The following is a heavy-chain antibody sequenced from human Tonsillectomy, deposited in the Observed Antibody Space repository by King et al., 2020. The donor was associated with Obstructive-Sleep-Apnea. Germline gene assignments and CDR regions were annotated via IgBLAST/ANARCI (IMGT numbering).Heavy chain of an antibody. CDR2: IYYSGST. CDR1: GGSISSSSYY. V-gene: IGHV4-39*07. Sequence: QLQESGPGLVKPSETLSLTCTVSGGSISSSSYYWGWIRQPPGKGLEWIGSIYYSGSTYYNPSLKSRVTIAVDTSKNQFSLKLSSVTAADTAVYYCAIVAVYDSSGYYDDYWGQGTLVTVSS. CDR3: AIVAVYDSSGYYDDY. J-gene: IGHJ4*02. D-gene: IGHD3-22*01.